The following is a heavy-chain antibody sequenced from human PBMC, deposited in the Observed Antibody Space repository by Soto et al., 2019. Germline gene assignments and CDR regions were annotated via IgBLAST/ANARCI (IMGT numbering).Heavy chain of an antibody. Sequence: QVQLVESGGGVVQPGRSLRLSCAASGFTFSSYGMHWVRQAPGKGLEWVAVISYDGSNKYYADSVKGRFTISRDNSKNTLYLQMNSLRAEDTAVYYCAKAAHPVSFDYWGQGTLVTVSS. V-gene: IGHV3-30*18. CDR2: ISYDGSNK. J-gene: IGHJ4*02. CDR3: AKAAHPVSFDY. CDR1: GFTFSSYG.